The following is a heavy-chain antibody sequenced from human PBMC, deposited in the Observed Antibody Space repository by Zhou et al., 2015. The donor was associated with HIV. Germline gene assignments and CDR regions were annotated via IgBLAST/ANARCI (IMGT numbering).Heavy chain of an antibody. CDR2: LYSGTA. CDR3: ARDPGPGMVTFGGLIGPYFFDN. Sequence: EVQLVESGGGLVQPGGSLRLSCAASGFTFSGYDMHWVRQPRGKGLEWVSVLYSGTAYYADSVKGRFTISRDNSNNTLYLHMNSLRAEDTAVYYCARDPGPGMVTFGGLIGPYFFDNWGQGTLVTVSS. CDR1: GFTFSGYD. J-gene: IGHJ4*02. D-gene: IGHD3-16*02. V-gene: IGHV3-66*01.